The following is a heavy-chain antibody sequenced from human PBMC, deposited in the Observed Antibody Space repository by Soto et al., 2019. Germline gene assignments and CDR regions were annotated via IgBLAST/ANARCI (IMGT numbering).Heavy chain of an antibody. CDR3: ARDHEGVTGTFLDAFDI. J-gene: IGHJ3*02. V-gene: IGHV4-59*01. CDR1: GGSIRSYY. CDR2: IYYSGST. Sequence: SETLSLTCTVFGGSIRSYYWSWIRQPPGKGLEWIGYIYYSGSTNYNPSLKSRVTISVDTSKNQFSLKLSSVTAADTAVYYCARDHEGVTGTFLDAFDIWGQGTMVTVSS. D-gene: IGHD1-7*01.